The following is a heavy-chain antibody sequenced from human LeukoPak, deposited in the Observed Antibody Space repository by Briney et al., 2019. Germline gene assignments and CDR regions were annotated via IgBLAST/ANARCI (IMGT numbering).Heavy chain of an antibody. V-gene: IGHV3-74*01. Sequence: PGGSLRLSCAASGFTFSSYWMHWVRQAPGKGLVWVSRINSDGSSTSYADSVKGRFTISRDNSKNTLYLQMHSLRAEDTAVYYCATDRNWNPGGYYYYMDVWGKGTTVTVSS. CDR2: INSDGSST. CDR3: ATDRNWNPGGYYYYMDV. CDR1: GFTFSSYW. D-gene: IGHD1-20*01. J-gene: IGHJ6*03.